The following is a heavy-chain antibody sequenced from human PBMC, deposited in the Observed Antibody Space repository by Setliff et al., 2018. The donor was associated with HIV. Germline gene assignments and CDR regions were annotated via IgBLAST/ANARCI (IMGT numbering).Heavy chain of an antibody. J-gene: IGHJ4*02. CDR3: ARLDYGSGSYPYLFDY. CDR2: IYYSGST. D-gene: IGHD3-10*01. V-gene: IGHV4-31*03. Sequence: PSETLSLTCTVSGGSISSGGYYWSWIRQLPGKGLEWIGYIYYSGSTYYNPSLKSRVTISVDTSKNQFSLKLSSVTAADTAVYYCARLDYGSGSYPYLFDYWGQGTLVTVSS. CDR1: GGSISSGGYY.